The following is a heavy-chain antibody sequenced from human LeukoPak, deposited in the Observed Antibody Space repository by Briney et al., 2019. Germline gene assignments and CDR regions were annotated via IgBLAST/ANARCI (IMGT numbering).Heavy chain of an antibody. V-gene: IGHV3-7*01. Sequence: GGSLRLSCAASGFTVSYSSMRWLPQPAGRGVEWVANKNQDGSEIYYIDSVKGRFTISRDNGKNSLYLQINRLSADHTDWYCCARDQSGMIVLRKIDWFCDLWGRGTLVTVSS. CDR3: ARDQSGMIVLRKIDWFCDL. D-gene: IGHD3-22*01. J-gene: IGHJ2*01. CDR1: GFTVSYSS. CDR2: KNQDGSEI.